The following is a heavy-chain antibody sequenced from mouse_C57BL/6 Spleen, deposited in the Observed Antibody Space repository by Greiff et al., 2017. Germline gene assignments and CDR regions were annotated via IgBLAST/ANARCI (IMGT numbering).Heavy chain of an antibody. D-gene: IGHD2-13*01. Sequence: QVQLKESGPELVKPGASVKISCKASGYAFSSSWMNWVKQRPGKGLEWIGRIYPGDGDTNYNGKFKGKATLTADKSSSTAYMQLSSLTSEDSAVYVCAREGDYDAYYYAMDYWGQGTSVTVSS. J-gene: IGHJ4*01. CDR2: IYPGDGDT. CDR3: AREGDYDAYYYAMDY. V-gene: IGHV1-82*01. CDR1: GYAFSSSW.